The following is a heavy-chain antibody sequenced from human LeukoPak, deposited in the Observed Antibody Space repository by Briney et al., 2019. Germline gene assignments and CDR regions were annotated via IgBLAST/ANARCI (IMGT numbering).Heavy chain of an antibody. V-gene: IGHV3-9*01. Sequence: PGGSLRLSCAASGFTFDDYAMHWVRQAPGKGLEWVSGISWNSGSIGYADSVKGRFTISRDNAKNSLYLQMNSLRAEDTALYYCAKDGAPSTLHSYYYMDVWGKGTTVTVSS. J-gene: IGHJ6*03. CDR2: ISWNSGSI. CDR3: AKDGAPSTLHSYYYMDV. D-gene: IGHD4/OR15-4a*01. CDR1: GFTFDDYA.